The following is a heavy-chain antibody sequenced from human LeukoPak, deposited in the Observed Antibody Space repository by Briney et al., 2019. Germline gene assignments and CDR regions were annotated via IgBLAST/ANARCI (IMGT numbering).Heavy chain of an antibody. J-gene: IGHJ4*02. D-gene: IGHD6-19*01. Sequence: GGSPRLSCSASGFVFSDYAMHWARQAPGKGLEYLSGISGNGVATYYVDSVQGRFTVSRDNSKTTLYLQINSLRREDTAFYYCIKDRGSSGWDFDSWGQGTLLTVSS. CDR2: ISGNGVAT. CDR3: IKDRGSSGWDFDS. V-gene: IGHV3-64D*06. CDR1: GFVFSDYA.